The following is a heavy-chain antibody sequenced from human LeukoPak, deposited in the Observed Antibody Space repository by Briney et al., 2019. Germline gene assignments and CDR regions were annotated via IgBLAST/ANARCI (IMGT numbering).Heavy chain of an antibody. V-gene: IGHV3-23*01. D-gene: IGHD3-3*01. CDR2: ISGSGYNS. Sequence: GGSLRLSCAASGFTFRSYAMTWVRQAPGKGLEWVSAISGSGYNSYYADSVKGHFTIYRDNSKNTLFLQMNSLRGEDTAIYYCAKWMVRRDFWSGAFDIWGQGTMVTV. CDR1: GFTFRSYA. J-gene: IGHJ3*02. CDR3: AKWMVRRDFWSGAFDI.